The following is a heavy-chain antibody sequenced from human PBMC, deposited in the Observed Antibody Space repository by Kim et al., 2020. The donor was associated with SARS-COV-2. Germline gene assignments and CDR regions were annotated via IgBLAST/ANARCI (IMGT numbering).Heavy chain of an antibody. CDR2: RWYDGTNK. Sequence: GGSLRLSCVAYGVTFSNCGMHLVRQAPGKGLELVAVRWYDGTNKDYADSVKGRFTISRDSSKNTLYLQMNSLRAEDTAVYYCARPTTYGAGSHFDYWGQG. CDR1: GVTFSNCG. D-gene: IGHD3-10*01. CDR3: ARPTTYGAGSHFDY. V-gene: IGHV3-33*01. J-gene: IGHJ4*02.